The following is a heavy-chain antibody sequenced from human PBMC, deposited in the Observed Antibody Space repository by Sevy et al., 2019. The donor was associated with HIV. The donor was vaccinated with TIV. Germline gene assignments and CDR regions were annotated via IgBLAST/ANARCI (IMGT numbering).Heavy chain of an antibody. J-gene: IGHJ3*02. D-gene: IGHD6-19*01. V-gene: IGHV3-49*04. CDR1: GFTFGDYA. CDR3: TRGYSSGWYSGTKGAFDI. CDR2: IRSKAYGGTT. Sequence: GGSLRLSCTASGFTFGDYAMSWVRQAPGKGLEWVGFIRSKAYGGTTEYAASVKGRFTISRDDSKSIAYLQMNSLKTEDTAVYYCTRGYSSGWYSGTKGAFDIWGQGTMVTVSS.